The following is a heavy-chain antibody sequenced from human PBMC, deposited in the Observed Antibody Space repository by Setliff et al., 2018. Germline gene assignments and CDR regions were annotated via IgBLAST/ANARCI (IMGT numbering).Heavy chain of an antibody. Sequence: SETLSLTCAVYGGSFSGYYWSWIRQPPGKGLEWIGEINHRGSTNYNPSLKSRVTISVDTSKNQFSLKLSSVTAADTAVYYCARNDRPWRYYYYYYMDVRGKGATVTVSS. CDR3: ARNDRPWRYYYYYYMDV. V-gene: IGHV4-34*01. CDR2: INHRGST. D-gene: IGHD3-9*01. CDR1: GGSFSGYY. J-gene: IGHJ6*03.